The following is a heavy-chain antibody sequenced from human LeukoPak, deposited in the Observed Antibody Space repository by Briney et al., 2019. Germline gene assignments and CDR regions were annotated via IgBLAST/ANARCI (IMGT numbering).Heavy chain of an antibody. V-gene: IGHV3-21*01. J-gene: IGHJ4*02. Sequence: GGSLRLSCAASGFTFSSYSMNWVRQAPGKGLEWVSSISSSSSYIYYADSAKGRFTISRDNAKNSLYLQMNSLRAEDTAVYYCARIVGATFDYWGQGTLVTVSS. D-gene: IGHD1-26*01. CDR3: ARIVGATFDY. CDR2: ISSSSSYI. CDR1: GFTFSSYS.